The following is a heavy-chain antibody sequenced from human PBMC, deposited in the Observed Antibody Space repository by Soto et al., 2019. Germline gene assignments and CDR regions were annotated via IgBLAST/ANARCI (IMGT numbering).Heavy chain of an antibody. CDR1: GGSISSGGYY. D-gene: IGHD4-17*01. J-gene: IGHJ3*02. CDR2: IYYSGST. CDR3: ARGDLRWYQALDAFDI. Sequence: SETLSLTCTVSGGSISSGGYYWSWIRQHPGKGLEWIGYIYYSGSTYYNPSLKSRVTISVDTSKNQFSLKLSSVTAADTAVYYCARGDLRWYQALDAFDIWGQGTMVTVSS. V-gene: IGHV4-31*03.